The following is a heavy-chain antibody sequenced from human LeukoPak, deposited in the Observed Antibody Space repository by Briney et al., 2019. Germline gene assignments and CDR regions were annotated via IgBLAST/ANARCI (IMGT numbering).Heavy chain of an antibody. D-gene: IGHD3-10*01. CDR1: GFTVSSNY. CDR2: IYSGGST. Sequence: GGSLRLSCAASGFTVSSNYMSWVRQAPGKGLEWGSVIYSGGSTYYADSVNGRFTISRDNSKNTLYLQMNSLRAEDTAVYYCASLSGFEALEYWGQGTLVTVSS. CDR3: ASLSGFEALEY. V-gene: IGHV3-53*01. J-gene: IGHJ4*02.